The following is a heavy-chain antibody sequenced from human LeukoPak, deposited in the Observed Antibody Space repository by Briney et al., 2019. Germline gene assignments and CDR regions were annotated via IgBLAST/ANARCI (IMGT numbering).Heavy chain of an antibody. V-gene: IGHV1-2*02. D-gene: IGHD3-22*01. CDR3: ATDLGGRDYYDSSGYHWNY. CDR2: INPNSGGT. CDR1: GYTFTGYY. Sequence: GASVKVSCKASGYTFTGYYMHWVRQAPGQGLEWMGWINPNSGGTNYAQKFQGRVTMTRDTSISTAYMELSSLRSDDTAVYYCATDLGGRDYYDSSGYHWNYWGQGTLVTVSS. J-gene: IGHJ4*02.